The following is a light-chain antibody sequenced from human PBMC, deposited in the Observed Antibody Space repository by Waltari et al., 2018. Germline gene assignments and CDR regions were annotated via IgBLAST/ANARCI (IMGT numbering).Light chain of an antibody. CDR3: QQAKSFPLT. V-gene: IGKV1-12*01. CDR1: QGMSSS. CDR2: AAS. J-gene: IGKJ3*01. Sequence: TWRASQGMSSSLAWYHQKPGKVPNLLISAASSLQSGVPSRFSGSGSGTDFTLTISSLQPEDSATYYCQQAKSFPLTFGPGTKVDIK.